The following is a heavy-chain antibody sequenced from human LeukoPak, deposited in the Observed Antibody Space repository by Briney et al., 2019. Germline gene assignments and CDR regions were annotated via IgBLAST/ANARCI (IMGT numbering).Heavy chain of an antibody. D-gene: IGHD5-24*01. Sequence: ASVKVSCKASGYTFTGYYMHWVRQAPGQGLEWMGWINPNSGGTNYAQKFQGRVTMTRDTSISTAYMELSRLRSDDTAVYYCARMRSNGYLGGDAFDIWGQGTMVTVSS. CDR1: GYTFTGYY. CDR2: INPNSGGT. CDR3: ARMRSNGYLGGDAFDI. J-gene: IGHJ3*02. V-gene: IGHV1-2*02.